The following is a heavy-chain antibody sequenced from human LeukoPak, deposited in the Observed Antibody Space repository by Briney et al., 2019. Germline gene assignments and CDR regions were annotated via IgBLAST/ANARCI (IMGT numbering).Heavy chain of an antibody. CDR2: IYPGDSDT. CDR1: GYIFTNYW. J-gene: IGHJ4*02. V-gene: IGHV5-51*01. D-gene: IGHD2-15*01. Sequence: GESLKISCKASGYIFTNYWIGWVRQMPGKGLEWMGIIYPGDSDTRYSPSFQGQVTISADKSISTAYLQWSSLKASDTAMYYCASGRGYCSGGSCYPNGFDYWGQGTLVTVSS. CDR3: ASGRGYCSGGSCYPNGFDY.